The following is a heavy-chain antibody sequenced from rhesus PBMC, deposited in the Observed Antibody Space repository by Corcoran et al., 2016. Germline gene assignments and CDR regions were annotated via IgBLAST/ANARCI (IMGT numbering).Heavy chain of an antibody. V-gene: IGHV4S9*01. D-gene: IGHD6-31*01. J-gene: IGHJ4*01. CDR3: SRGPGAWFFQY. CDR1: GSSITDNYY. CDR2: VYGKRATT. Sequence: VQLQGSGPGLVKPSETLSLACDVSGSSITDNYYWHWIRQPPGEGLEWIGNVYGKRATTDHTPSPKSRVTISKDTSKNQFFLKRHSVTAADTAVYFCSRGPGAWFFQYWGQGVLVTVSS.